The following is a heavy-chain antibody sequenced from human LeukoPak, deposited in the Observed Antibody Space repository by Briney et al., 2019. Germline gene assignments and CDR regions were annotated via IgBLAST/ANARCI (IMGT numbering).Heavy chain of an antibody. CDR3: ARGMRRRSWGYNWFDP. CDR2: MNPNSGNT. CDR1: GYTFTSYD. Sequence: EASVKVSCKASGYTFTSYDINWVRQATGQGLEWMGWMNPNSGNTGYAQKFQGRVTITRNTSISTAYMELSSLRSEDTAVYYCARGMRRRSWGYNWFDPWGQGTLVTVSS. J-gene: IGHJ5*02. D-gene: IGHD2-15*01. V-gene: IGHV1-8*03.